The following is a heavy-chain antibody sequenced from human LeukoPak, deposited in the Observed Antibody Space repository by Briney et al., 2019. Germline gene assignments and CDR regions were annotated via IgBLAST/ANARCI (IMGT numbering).Heavy chain of an antibody. J-gene: IGHJ4*02. CDR3: ASVKLDGGSGSYTTGGPLDY. Sequence: SVKVSCKASGGTFSSYAISWVRQAPGQGLEWMGRIIPILGIANYAQKFQGRVTITADKSTSTAYMELSSLRSEDTAVYYCASVKLDGGSGSYTTGGPLDYWGQGTLVTVSS. V-gene: IGHV1-69*04. CDR2: IIPILGIA. CDR1: GGTFSSYA. D-gene: IGHD3-10*01.